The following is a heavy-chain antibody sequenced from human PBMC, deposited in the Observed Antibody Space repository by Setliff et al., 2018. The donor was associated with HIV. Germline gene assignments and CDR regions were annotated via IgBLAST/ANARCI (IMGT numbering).Heavy chain of an antibody. Sequence: GASVKVSCKASGYTFTTYSINWVRQAPGQGLEWMGYINTNTGNPTYAQGFTGRFVFSLDTSVSTAYLQISSLKAEDSAIYYCARVSDTGVDPQTHRDYWGQGTPVTVSS. J-gene: IGHJ4*02. CDR1: GYTFTTYS. V-gene: IGHV7-4-1*02. D-gene: IGHD2-21*01. CDR3: ARVSDTGVDPQTHRDY. CDR2: INTNTGNP.